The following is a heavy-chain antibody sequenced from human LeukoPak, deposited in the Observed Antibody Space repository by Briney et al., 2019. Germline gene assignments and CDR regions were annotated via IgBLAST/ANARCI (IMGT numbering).Heavy chain of an antibody. J-gene: IGHJ4*02. CDR2: IRRDAGAR. Sequence: QTGGSLRLSCAASGFTFGSYDMSWVRQAPGKGLEWVSPIRRDAGARYYADSVKGRFTISRDNSKNTLYLQMNSLRPEDTAIYYCVKEDISTGCGDHWGQGTLVTVSS. CDR3: VKEDISTGCGDH. D-gene: IGHD3-9*01. CDR1: GFTFGSYD. V-gene: IGHV3-23*01.